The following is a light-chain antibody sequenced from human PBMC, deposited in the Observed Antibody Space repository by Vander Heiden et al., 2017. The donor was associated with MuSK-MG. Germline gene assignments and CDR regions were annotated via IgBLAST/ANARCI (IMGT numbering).Light chain of an antibody. CDR2: GKN. J-gene: IGLJ2*01. V-gene: IGLV3-19*01. CDR3: NSRDSSGNHLV. Sequence: SSELTQDPAVSLALGQTVRITFQGDSLRSYYASWYQQKPGQAPVLVIYGKNNRPSGIPDRFSGASSGNTASLTITGAQAEDEADYYCNSRDSSGNHLVFGGGTKLTVL. CDR1: SLRSYY.